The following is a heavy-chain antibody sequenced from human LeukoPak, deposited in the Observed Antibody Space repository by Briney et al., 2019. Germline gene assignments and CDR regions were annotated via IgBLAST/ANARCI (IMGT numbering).Heavy chain of an antibody. Sequence: SETLSLTCTVSGGSISSYYWSWIRQPPGKGLEWIRYIYYSGSTNYNPSLKSRVTISVDTSKNQFSLKLSSVTAADTAVYYCARGGATVVPPDGYYFDYWGQGTLVTVSS. CDR1: GGSISSYY. J-gene: IGHJ4*02. CDR2: IYYSGST. CDR3: ARGGATVVPPDGYYFDY. D-gene: IGHD4-23*01. V-gene: IGHV4-59*01.